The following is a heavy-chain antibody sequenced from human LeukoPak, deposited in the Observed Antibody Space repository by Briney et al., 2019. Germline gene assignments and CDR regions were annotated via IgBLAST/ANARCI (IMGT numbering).Heavy chain of an antibody. CDR1: GGSISTYY. CDR3: ARDPGYCSGSTCYSAPRFDY. D-gene: IGHD2-15*01. V-gene: IGHV4-59*01. CDR2: IYYSGST. J-gene: IGHJ4*02. Sequence: TETLSLTCTVSGGSISTYYWTWIRQPPGKGLEWIGYIYYSGSTNYNPSLKSRVTISLDTSKNQFSLKLSSVTAADTAVYYCARDPGYCSGSTCYSAPRFDYWGQGALVTVSS.